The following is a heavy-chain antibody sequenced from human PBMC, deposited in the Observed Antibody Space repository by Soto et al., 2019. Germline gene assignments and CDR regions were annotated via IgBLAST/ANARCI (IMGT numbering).Heavy chain of an antibody. CDR2: IIPIFETD. Sequence: QVQLVQSGAEVKKPGSSVKISCKASGGTFSNYAISWVRQAPGQGLEWMGGIIPIFETDNNAPKFQDRLTVTADESTSTVYMELSRLRSEDTAIYYCARERGGEYCGGNTCYSRLVDYWGQGTLVTVSS. J-gene: IGHJ4*02. CDR1: GGTFSNYA. D-gene: IGHD2-21*01. CDR3: ARERGGEYCGGNTCYSRLVDY. V-gene: IGHV1-69*01.